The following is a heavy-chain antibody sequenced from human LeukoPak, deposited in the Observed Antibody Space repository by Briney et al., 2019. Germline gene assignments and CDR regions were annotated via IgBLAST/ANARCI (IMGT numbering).Heavy chain of an antibody. D-gene: IGHD2-2*01. J-gene: IGHJ4*02. CDR2: INPYSGAI. V-gene: IGHV1-2*02. CDR1: GFTFTDEY. CDR3: ARDPKSQLLLDY. Sequence: ASVKVSCKSSGFTFTDEYIHWVRQAPAQELEWMGWINPYSGAINYAQKFQGRVTLTRDTSISTAYMELSRLTSGDTAVYYCARDPKSQLLLDYWGQGTLVTVSS.